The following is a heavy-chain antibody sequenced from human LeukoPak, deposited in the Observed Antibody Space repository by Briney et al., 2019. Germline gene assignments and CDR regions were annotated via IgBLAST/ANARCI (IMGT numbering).Heavy chain of an antibody. V-gene: IGHV1-69*05. Sequence: GASVKVSCKASGGTFSGYAISWVRQAPGQGLEWMGGIIPIFGTANYAQKFQGRVTITTDESTSTAYMELSSLRSEDTAVYYCASSNFGVAHYYYYYMDVWGKGTTVTVSS. CDR2: IIPIFGTA. CDR1: GGTFSGYA. J-gene: IGHJ6*03. D-gene: IGHD3-3*01. CDR3: ASSNFGVAHYYYYYMDV.